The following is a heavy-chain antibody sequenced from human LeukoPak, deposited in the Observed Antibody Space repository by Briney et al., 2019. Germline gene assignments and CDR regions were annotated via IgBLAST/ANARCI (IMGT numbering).Heavy chain of an antibody. J-gene: IGHJ4*02. CDR3: ARHSSGPDF. CDR1: GFTFSTHW. CDR2: MKQDGSEE. V-gene: IGHV3-7*01. Sequence: PGGSLRLSCAASGFTFSTHWMSWVRQTSEKGLEWLAIMKQDGSEEYYVDSVKGRFTISRDNAKNSLYLQMNSLRAEDTAVYYCARHSSGPDFWGQGTLVTVSS. D-gene: IGHD6-19*01.